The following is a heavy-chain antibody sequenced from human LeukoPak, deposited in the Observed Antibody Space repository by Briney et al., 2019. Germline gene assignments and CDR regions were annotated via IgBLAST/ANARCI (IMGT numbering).Heavy chain of an antibody. V-gene: IGHV3-23*01. CDR1: GFTFSSYA. Sequence: GGSLRLSCAASGFTFSSYAMSWVRQAPGKGLEWVSAISGSGASTYYADSVKGRFTISRDNSKNTLYLQMNSLRAEDTAVYYCAKDRGIVVVPAAIYYYYGMDVWGQGTTVTVSS. CDR3: AKDRGIVVVPAAIYYYYGMDV. D-gene: IGHD2-2*01. CDR2: ISGSGAST. J-gene: IGHJ6*02.